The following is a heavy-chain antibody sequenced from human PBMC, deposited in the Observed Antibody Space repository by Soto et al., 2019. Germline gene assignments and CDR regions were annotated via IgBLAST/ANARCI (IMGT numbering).Heavy chain of an antibody. J-gene: IGHJ4*02. CDR2: ISAYNGNT. CDR3: ARENRSWIQLWTSHYFDY. D-gene: IGHD5-18*01. CDR1: GYTFTSYG. V-gene: IGHV1-18*01. Sequence: QVQLVQSGAEVKKPGASVKVSCKASGYTFTSYGISWVRQAPGQGLEWMGWISAYNGNTNYAQKLQGRVTMTTDTATSTAYMELRSLRSDDTAVYYCARENRSWIQLWTSHYFDYWGQGTLVTVSS.